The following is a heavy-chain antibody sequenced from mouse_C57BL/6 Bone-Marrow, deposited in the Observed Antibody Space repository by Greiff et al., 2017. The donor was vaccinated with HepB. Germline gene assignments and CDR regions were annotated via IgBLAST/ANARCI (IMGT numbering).Heavy chain of an antibody. CDR1: GFNIKDYY. J-gene: IGHJ2*01. Sequence: VQLQQSGAELVKPGASVKLSCTASGFNIKDYYMHWVKQRTEQGLEWIGRIDPEDGETKYAPKFQGKATITADTTSNTAYLQLSSLTSEDTAVYYCSRSEWFHYYGITFDYWGQGTTLTVSS. CDR3: SRSEWFHYYGITFDY. V-gene: IGHV14-2*01. CDR2: IDPEDGET. D-gene: IGHD1-2*01.